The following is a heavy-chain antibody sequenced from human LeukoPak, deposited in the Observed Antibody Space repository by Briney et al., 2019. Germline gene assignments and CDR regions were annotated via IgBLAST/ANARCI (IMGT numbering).Heavy chain of an antibody. J-gene: IGHJ5*02. V-gene: IGHV1-69*01. Sequence: ASVKVSCKASGGTFSSYAISWVRQAPGEGLEWMGGIIPIFGTANYAQKFQGRVTFTADESTSTAYMELSSLRSEDTAVYYCARDFQYQLLPNWFDPWGQGTLVTVSS. CDR3: ARDFQYQLLPNWFDP. CDR1: GGTFSSYA. D-gene: IGHD2-2*01. CDR2: IIPIFGTA.